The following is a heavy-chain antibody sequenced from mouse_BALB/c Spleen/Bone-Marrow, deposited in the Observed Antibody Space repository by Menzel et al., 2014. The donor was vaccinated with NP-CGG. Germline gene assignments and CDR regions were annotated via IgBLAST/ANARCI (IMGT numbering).Heavy chain of an antibody. Sequence: VQLHQSGAELATPGASVKLSCTSSAFHIKDTYMHWVTQRPEQCLEWIGRIDPANGNTKYDPKFQGKATITADTSSNTAYMQLSSLTSEDAAVYYCISYYYENYFDDWGQGTPLPVSS. CDR2: IDPANGNT. CDR1: AFHIKDTY. V-gene: IGHV14-3*02. CDR3: ISYYYENYFDD. D-gene: IGHD1-1*01. J-gene: IGHJ2*01.